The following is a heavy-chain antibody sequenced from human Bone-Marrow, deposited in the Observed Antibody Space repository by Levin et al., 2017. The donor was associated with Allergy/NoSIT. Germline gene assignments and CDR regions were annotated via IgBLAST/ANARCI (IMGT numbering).Heavy chain of an antibody. D-gene: IGHD2/OR15-2a*01. Sequence: PSQTLSLTCTLSGDSVRNDNYYWSWIRQPPGKALEWIGYIFSSGSTQYNPSLKSRVAISLETSKNQFSLRLTSVTAADTAMYYCARERRFCNTATCLVYDHWGQGILVTVSS. CDR3: ARERRFCNTATCLVYDH. V-gene: IGHV4-61*01. CDR1: GDSVRNDNYY. J-gene: IGHJ4*02. CDR2: IFSSGST.